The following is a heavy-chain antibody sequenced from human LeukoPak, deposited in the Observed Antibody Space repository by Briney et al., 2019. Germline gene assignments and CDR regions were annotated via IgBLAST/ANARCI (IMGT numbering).Heavy chain of an antibody. J-gene: IGHJ4*02. Sequence: GGSLRLSCATSGFTFSNYNMNWVRQAPGKGLEWVSTISSSGRYIYYAESVKGRFIISRDNTNSSLFLQMNSLRAEDTAVYFCARNFDSVTSAFAYWGQGSLVTASS. D-gene: IGHD3-16*01. V-gene: IGHV3-21*01. CDR3: ARNFDSVTSAFAY. CDR2: ISSSGRYI. CDR1: GFTFSNYN.